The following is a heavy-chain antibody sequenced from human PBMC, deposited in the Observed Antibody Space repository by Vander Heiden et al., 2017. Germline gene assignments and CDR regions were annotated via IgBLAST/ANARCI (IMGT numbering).Heavy chain of an antibody. V-gene: IGHV3-33*01. J-gene: IGHJ6*02. Sequence: QVQLVESGGGVVQPGRPLRLSCAASGFTFSSYGMHWVRQAPGKGLEWVAVIWYDGSNKYYADSVKGRFTISRDNSKNTLYLQMNSLRAEDTAVYYCAREGSSSSAEYYYYGMDVWGQGTTVTVSS. D-gene: IGHD6-6*01. CDR2: IWYDGSNK. CDR3: AREGSSSSAEYYYYGMDV. CDR1: GFTFSSYG.